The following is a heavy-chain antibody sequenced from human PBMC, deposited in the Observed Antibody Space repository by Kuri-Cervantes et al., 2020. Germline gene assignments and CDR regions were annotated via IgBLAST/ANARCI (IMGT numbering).Heavy chain of an antibody. D-gene: IGHD6-13*01. V-gene: IGHV5-51*01. Sequence: GGSLRLSCKGSGYSFTSYWIGWVRQMPGKGLEWMGIIYPGDSDTRYSPSFQGQVTISADKSISTAYLQWSSLKASDTAMYYCARTLQAAAVDYWGQGTLVTVSS. CDR3: ARTLQAAAVDY. CDR2: IYPGDSDT. J-gene: IGHJ4*02. CDR1: GYSFTSYW.